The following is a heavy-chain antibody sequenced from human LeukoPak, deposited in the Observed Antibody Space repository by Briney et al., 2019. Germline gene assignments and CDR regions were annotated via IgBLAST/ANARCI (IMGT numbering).Heavy chain of an antibody. D-gene: IGHD1-1*01. J-gene: IGHJ4*02. CDR2: IKQDGSQK. CDR1: RFTLTTYW. CDR3: TRAPANGDDY. Sequence: GGSLRLSCTASRFTLTTYWMSWVRQAPGKGLEWVANIKQDGSQKYYVDSVKGRFTISRDNAKNSLYLQMNSLRAEDTAVYYCTRAPANGDDYWGQGTLVTVSS. V-gene: IGHV3-7*03.